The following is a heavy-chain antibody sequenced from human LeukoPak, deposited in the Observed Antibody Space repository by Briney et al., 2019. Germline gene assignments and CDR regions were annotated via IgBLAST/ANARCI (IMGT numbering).Heavy chain of an antibody. CDR1: GFTLTTYA. CDR3: AKDADDYVSYFDY. Sequence: GGSLRLSCAASGFTLTTYAMTWVRQAPGKGLERVSGITASGPTTYYADSVKGRFTFSRDNSKNTLYLQMNSLRAEDTAVYYCAKDADDYVSYFDYWGQGTLVTVSS. CDR2: ITASGPTT. D-gene: IGHD4-17*01. V-gene: IGHV3-23*01. J-gene: IGHJ4*02.